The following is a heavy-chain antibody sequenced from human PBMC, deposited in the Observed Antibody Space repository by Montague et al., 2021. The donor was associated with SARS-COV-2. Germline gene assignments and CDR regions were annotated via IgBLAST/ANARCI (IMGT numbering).Heavy chain of an antibody. D-gene: IGHD1-26*01. J-gene: IGHJ4*02. CDR2: VYYSRSS. V-gene: IGHV4-59*02. CDR3: VRDPAPSGSGTFYDY. Sequence: SETLSLTCTVSGDSVSHDFWTWIRQPPGKGLEWIGYVYYSRSSSYNPSLRGRVSIPVDTSKNQFSLRLSTVTAADTAIYYCVRDPAPSGSGTFYDYWGQGTLVAVSS. CDR1: GDSVSHDF.